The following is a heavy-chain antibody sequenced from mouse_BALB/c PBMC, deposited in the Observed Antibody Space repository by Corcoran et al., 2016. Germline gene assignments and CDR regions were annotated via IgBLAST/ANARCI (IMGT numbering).Heavy chain of an antibody. D-gene: IGHD1-1*01. V-gene: IGHV9-3-1*01. CDR2: INTYTGEP. CDR1: GYTFTNYG. CDR3: ARRATVSFDY. J-gene: IGHJ2*01. Sequence: QIQLVQSGPELKKPGETVKISCKASGYTFTNYGMNWVKQAPGKGLKWMGWINTYTGEPTYADDFKGRFAFSLETSASTAYLQINNLKNEDTATYFGARRATVSFDYWGQGTTLTVSS.